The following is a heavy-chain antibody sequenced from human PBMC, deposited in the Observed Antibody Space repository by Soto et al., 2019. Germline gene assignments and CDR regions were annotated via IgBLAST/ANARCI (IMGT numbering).Heavy chain of an antibody. CDR1: GVTVTSNY. CDR2: IYSGENA. V-gene: IGHV3-53*01. J-gene: IGHJ3*02. Sequence: EVQLVQSGGGLVQPGGSLRLSCAGYGVTVTSNYMNWVRQAPGKGLEWVSVIYSGENAYYAVSVAGRFTISRDNSKNTLYLPMNSLRVEDTAVYYCAGDLDAFDTWGQGTTVIVSS. CDR3: AGDLDAFDT.